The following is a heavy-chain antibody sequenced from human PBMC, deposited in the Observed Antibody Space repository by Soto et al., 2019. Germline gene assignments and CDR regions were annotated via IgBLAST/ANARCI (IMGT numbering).Heavy chain of an antibody. CDR1: GYTFTRYA. J-gene: IGHJ5*02. CDR3: ARNVDWFDP. V-gene: IGHV1-3*04. CDR2: INTGNGNT. D-gene: IGHD2-21*01. Sequence: ASVKVSCKASGYTFTRYAMHWVRQAPGQGPEWMEWINTGNGNTHYSQKFQGRVTFTRDASATTAYMELSSLTSEDTAVYYCARNVDWFDPWGQGTLVTVSS.